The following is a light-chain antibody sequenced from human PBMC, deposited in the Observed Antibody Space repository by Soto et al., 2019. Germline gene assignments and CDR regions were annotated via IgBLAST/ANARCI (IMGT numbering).Light chain of an antibody. CDR3: QQRSNWLT. V-gene: IGKV3-11*01. J-gene: IGKJ4*01. CDR1: QSVSGN. CDR2: DTS. Sequence: EIVMTQSPATLSVSPGERATLSCRASQSVSGNLAWYQQKPGQAPRLLIYDTSTRATGIPARFSGGGSGTDFTLTISSLEPEDFAVYYCQQRSNWLTFGGGTKGGYQ.